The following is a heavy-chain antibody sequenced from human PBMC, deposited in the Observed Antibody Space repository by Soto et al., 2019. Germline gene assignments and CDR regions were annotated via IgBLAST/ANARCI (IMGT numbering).Heavy chain of an antibody. D-gene: IGHD1-26*01. Sequence: GGSLRLSCAASGFTFSSYSMNWVRQAPGKGLEWVSYSSSSSSTMYYADSVKGRFTISRDNAKNSLFLHMNSLRDEDTAVYYCARDSTDADSGSYSGDYWGQGTLVTVSS. CDR1: GFTFSSYS. CDR2: SSSSSSTM. CDR3: ARDSTDADSGSYSGDY. V-gene: IGHV3-48*02. J-gene: IGHJ4*02.